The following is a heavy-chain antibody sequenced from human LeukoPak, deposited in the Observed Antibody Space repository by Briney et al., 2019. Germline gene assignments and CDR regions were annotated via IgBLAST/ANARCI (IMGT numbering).Heavy chain of an antibody. J-gene: IGHJ4*02. CDR2: ISYDGSNK. Sequence: GGSLRLSCAASGFTFSSYGMHWVRQAPGKGLEWVAVISYDGSNKYYADSVKGRFTISRDNSKNTLHLQMNSLRAEDTAVYYCARDRMVRGVITSYYFDYWGQGTLVTVSS. D-gene: IGHD3-10*01. V-gene: IGHV3-30*03. CDR3: ARDRMVRGVITSYYFDY. CDR1: GFTFSSYG.